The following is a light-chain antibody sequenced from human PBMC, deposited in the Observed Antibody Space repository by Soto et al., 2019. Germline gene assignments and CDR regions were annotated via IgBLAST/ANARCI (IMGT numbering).Light chain of an antibody. Sequence: IVLTQSPATLSLSPGERATLSCRASQSVSSYLAWYQQKPGQAPRLLIYDASNRATGIPARFSGSGSGTDFTLTISSLEPEDFAVYYCQQRSNWPWPFGQGTKVEIK. J-gene: IGKJ1*01. CDR3: QQRSNWPWP. V-gene: IGKV3-11*01. CDR2: DAS. CDR1: QSVSSY.